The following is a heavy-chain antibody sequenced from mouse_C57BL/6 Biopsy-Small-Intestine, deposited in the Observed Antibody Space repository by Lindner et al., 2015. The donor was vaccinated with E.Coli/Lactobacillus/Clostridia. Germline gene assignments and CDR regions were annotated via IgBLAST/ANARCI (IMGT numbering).Heavy chain of an antibody. J-gene: IGHJ2*01. V-gene: IGHV14-4*01. CDR1: GFNIKDDY. CDR3: ARAPLFGNYFDY. CDR2: IYPENGDT. Sequence: VQLQESGAELVRPGASVKLSCTASGFNIKDDYMHWVKQRPEQGLEWIGWIYPENGDTEYASKFQGKATITADTSSNTAYLQLSSLTSEDTAVYYCARAPLFGNYFDYWGQGTTLTVSS. D-gene: IGHD3-1*01.